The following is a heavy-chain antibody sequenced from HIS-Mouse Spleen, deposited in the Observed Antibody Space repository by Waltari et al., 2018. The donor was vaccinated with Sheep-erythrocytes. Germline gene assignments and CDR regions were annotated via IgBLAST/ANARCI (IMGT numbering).Heavy chain of an antibody. J-gene: IGHJ3*02. CDR2: KSYDGSNK. CDR3: ARGAFDI. CDR1: GFTFSSYA. Sequence: QVQLVESGGGVVQPGRSLRLSCAASGFTFSSYAMHWVRQAPGKGLEWVAVKSYDGSNKYYADYVKGRFTISRDNSKNTLYLQMNSLRAENTAVYYCARGAFDIWGQGTMVTVSS. V-gene: IGHV3-30-3*01.